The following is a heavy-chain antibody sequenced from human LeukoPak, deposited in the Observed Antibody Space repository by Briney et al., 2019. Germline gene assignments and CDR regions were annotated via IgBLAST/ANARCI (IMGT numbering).Heavy chain of an antibody. CDR2: ISYDGSNK. CDR1: GFTFSSYA. D-gene: IGHD6-6*01. V-gene: IGHV3-30-3*01. CDR3: ARDQGAARPFYFDY. J-gene: IGHJ4*02. Sequence: PGRSLRLSCAASGFTFSSYAMHWVRQAPGKGLEWVAVISYDGSNKYYADSVKGRFTISRDNSKNTLYLQMNSLRAEDTAVYYCARDQGAARPFYFDYWGQGTLVTVSS.